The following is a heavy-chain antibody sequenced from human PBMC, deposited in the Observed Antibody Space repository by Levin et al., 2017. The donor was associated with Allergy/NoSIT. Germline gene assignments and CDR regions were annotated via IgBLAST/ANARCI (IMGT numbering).Heavy chain of an antibody. J-gene: IGHJ4*02. Sequence: GGSLRLSCAASGFTFSSYAMHWVRQAPGKGLEWVAVISYDGNQKYYADSVKGRFTISRDNSKNTLFLQMNSLRADDTAVYYCAKDRELLCDYWGQGTLVTVSS. V-gene: IGHV3-30*18. CDR1: GFTFSSYA. D-gene: IGHD3-10*01. CDR3: AKDRELLCDY. CDR2: ISYDGNQK.